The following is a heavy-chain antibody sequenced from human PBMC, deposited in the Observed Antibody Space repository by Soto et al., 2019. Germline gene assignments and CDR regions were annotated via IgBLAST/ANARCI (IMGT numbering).Heavy chain of an antibody. V-gene: IGHV3-23*01. Sequence: GGSLRLSCAASGFTFSTYALSWVRQAPGRGLEWVSAISANGQGIYYADSVRGRFTISRDNSKNTIFLHMDSLRAEDTAVYYCAKDRNYPRDQFHYWGQGTLVTVSS. CDR2: ISANGQGI. CDR1: GFTFSTYA. CDR3: AKDRNYPRDQFHY. J-gene: IGHJ4*02. D-gene: IGHD1-7*01.